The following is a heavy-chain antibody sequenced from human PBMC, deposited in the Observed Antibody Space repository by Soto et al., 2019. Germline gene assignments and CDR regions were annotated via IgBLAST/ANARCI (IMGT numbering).Heavy chain of an antibody. Sequence: ASVKVSCKASGYTFTSYGISWVRQAPGQGLEWMGWISAYNGNTNYAQKLQGRVTMTTDTSTSTAYMELRSLRSDDTAMYYCARALGGDYYYYYGMDVWGQGTTVTVSS. CDR3: ARALGGDYYYYYGMDV. CDR1: GYTFTSYG. V-gene: IGHV1-18*04. CDR2: ISAYNGNT. D-gene: IGHD3-16*01. J-gene: IGHJ6*02.